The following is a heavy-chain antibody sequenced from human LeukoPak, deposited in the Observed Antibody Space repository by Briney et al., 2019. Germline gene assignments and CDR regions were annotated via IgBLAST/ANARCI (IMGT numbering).Heavy chain of an antibody. CDR2: IYTSGST. V-gene: IGHV4-61*02. D-gene: IGHD3-9*01. CDR1: GGSISSGSYY. Sequence: SETLSLTCTVSGGSISSGSYYWSWIRQPAGKGLEWIGRIYTSGSTNYNPSLKSRVTISVDTSKNQFSLKLSSVTAADTAVYYCARVRIGYDILTGYYNVLGTDAFDIWGQGTMVTVSS. J-gene: IGHJ3*02. CDR3: ARVRIGYDILTGYYNVLGTDAFDI.